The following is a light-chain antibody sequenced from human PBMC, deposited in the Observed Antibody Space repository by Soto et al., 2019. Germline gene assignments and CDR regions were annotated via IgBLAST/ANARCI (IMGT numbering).Light chain of an antibody. CDR1: NSDIGGYNS. Sequence: QSALTQPASVSGSPGQSITISCTGSNSDIGGYNSVSWYQQHPGKAPKLLIFGVTNRPSGVSDRFSGSKSGNTASLTISALQAEDEADYYCTSYTSVTIVGFGGGTKLTGL. CDR2: GVT. V-gene: IGLV2-14*01. J-gene: IGLJ2*01. CDR3: TSYTSVTIVG.